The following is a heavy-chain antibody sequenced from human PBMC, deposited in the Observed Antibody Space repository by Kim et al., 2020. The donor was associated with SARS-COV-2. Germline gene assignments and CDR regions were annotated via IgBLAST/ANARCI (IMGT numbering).Heavy chain of an antibody. CDR1: GGSFSDYT. CDR3: VRGRAGVVPAPVLGLGPWFDFYAMDV. Sequence: SETLSLTCAVYGGSFSDYTWSWIRQPPGKGLEWIGEINHSGGTNLSPSLKSRITISVDTSKSHFSLRLKSMTATDTAIYYCVRGRAGVVPAPVLGLGPWFDFYAMDVWGRGTPVAVSS. D-gene: IGHD2-2*02. V-gene: IGHV4-34*01. J-gene: IGHJ6*02. CDR2: INHSGGT.